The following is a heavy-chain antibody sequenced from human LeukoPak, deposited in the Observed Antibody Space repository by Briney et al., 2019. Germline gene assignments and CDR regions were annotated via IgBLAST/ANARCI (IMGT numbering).Heavy chain of an antibody. J-gene: IGHJ5*02. CDR1: GFTFSSYA. D-gene: IGHD3-10*01. CDR2: VGHSGSA. CDR3: ARAAYIVRGENNWFDP. V-gene: IGHV4-34*01. Sequence: GSLRLSCAASGFTFSSYAMSWVRQAPGKGLEWIGDVGHSGSAEYNPSLERRVTVLANASKAQFSLKLSSVTVADTAVYYCARAAYIVRGENNWFDPWGQGTLVTVSS.